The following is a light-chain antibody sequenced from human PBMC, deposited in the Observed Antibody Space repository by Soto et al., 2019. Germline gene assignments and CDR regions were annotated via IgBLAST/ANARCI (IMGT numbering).Light chain of an antibody. V-gene: IGKV1-5*03. CDR3: QQYSSYPYT. CDR2: QAS. J-gene: IGKJ2*01. Sequence: DIQMTQSPSTLPASVGDRVTITCRASQSLSSRFAWYQQKAGKAPRLLIYQASTFESGVPSRFSGSGSETEFSLTISSLQPDDFATYYCQQYSSYPYTFGQGTKVEIK. CDR1: QSLSSR.